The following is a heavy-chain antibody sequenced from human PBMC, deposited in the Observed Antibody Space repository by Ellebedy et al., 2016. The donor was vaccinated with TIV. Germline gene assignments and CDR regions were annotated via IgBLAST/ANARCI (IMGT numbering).Heavy chain of an antibody. CDR3: ARQVHGGNSYYGMDV. Sequence: GESLKISCKGSGYSFTSYWIGWVRQMPGKGLEWMGIIYPGDSDTRYSPSFQGQVTISADKSISTAYLQWSSLKASDTAMYYCARQVHGGNSYYGMDVWGQGTTVTVSS. V-gene: IGHV5-51*01. D-gene: IGHD4-23*01. CDR2: IYPGDSDT. CDR1: GYSFTSYW. J-gene: IGHJ6*02.